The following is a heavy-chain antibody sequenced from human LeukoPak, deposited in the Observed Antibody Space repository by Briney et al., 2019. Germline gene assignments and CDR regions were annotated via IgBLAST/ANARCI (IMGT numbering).Heavy chain of an antibody. J-gene: IGHJ2*01. Sequence: SETLSLTCAVYGGSFSGYYWSWIRQPPGKGLEWIGEINHSGSTNYNPSLKSRVAISVDTSKNQFSLKLSSVTAADTAVYYCARRSSKRFSWYFDLWGRGTLVTVSS. V-gene: IGHV4-34*01. CDR1: GGSFSGYY. CDR3: ARRSSKRFSWYFDL. D-gene: IGHD5-24*01. CDR2: INHSGST.